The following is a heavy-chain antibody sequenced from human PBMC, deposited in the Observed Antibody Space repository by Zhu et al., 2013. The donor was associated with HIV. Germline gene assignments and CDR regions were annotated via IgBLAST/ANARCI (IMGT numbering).Heavy chain of an antibody. CDR2: ISPSGGRT. D-gene: IGHD5-12*01. CDR1: GYIFNNQA. J-gene: IGHJ4*02. V-gene: IGHV1-69*13. CDR3: ARPSTLRDGYNINFDY. Sequence: QVQLVQSGGEIKNPGASVKVSCKTSGYIFNNQAISWVRQVPGQGLEWMGWISPSGGRTNYAQKFQGRVTLTADESTSTAYMELSSLRSEDTAVYYCARPSTLRDGYNINFDYWGQGTLVTVSS.